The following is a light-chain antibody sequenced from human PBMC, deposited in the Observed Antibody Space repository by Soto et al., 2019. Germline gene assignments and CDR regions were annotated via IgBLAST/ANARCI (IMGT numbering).Light chain of an antibody. CDR2: GAS. Sequence: EIVLTQSPGTLSLSPGERVTLSCRASQSVSSNFLAWYQQKPDQAPRLLIYGASSRATGIPDRFSGSGSGTDFTLTISRLEPEDCAVYYCQQYGTSPVTFGPVTKVYFK. CDR3: QQYGTSPVT. V-gene: IGKV3-20*01. CDR1: QSVSSNF. J-gene: IGKJ3*01.